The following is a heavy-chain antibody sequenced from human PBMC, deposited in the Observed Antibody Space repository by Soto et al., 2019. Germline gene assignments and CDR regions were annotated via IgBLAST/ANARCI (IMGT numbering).Heavy chain of an antibody. CDR1: GDTFNFYS. CDR2: VNPIVSMS. V-gene: IGHV1-69*02. D-gene: IGHD3-10*01. CDR3: ASSYGSGYRAFDY. J-gene: IGHJ4*02. Sequence: QVQLVQSGAEVKRPGSSVKVSCKASGDTFNFYSINWVRQAPGVGLEWMGRVNPIVSMSNYAQKFQGRVTMTADKSTITAYMELSSLRSEDTAIYYCASSYGSGYRAFDYWGQGAPVTVSS.